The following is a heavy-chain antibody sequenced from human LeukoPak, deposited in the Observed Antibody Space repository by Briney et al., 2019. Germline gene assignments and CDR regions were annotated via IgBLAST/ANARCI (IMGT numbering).Heavy chain of an antibody. V-gene: IGHV5-51*01. J-gene: IGHJ3*02. CDR3: ARGYLAAFDAFDI. D-gene: IGHD3-22*01. CDR1: EYSFTSYW. Sequence: GESLKISCKGSEYSFTSYWIGWVRQMPGKGLEWMGIIYPGDSDTRYSPSFQGQVTISADKSISTAYLQWSSLKASDTAMYYCARGYLAAFDAFDIWGQGTMVTVSS. CDR2: IYPGDSDT.